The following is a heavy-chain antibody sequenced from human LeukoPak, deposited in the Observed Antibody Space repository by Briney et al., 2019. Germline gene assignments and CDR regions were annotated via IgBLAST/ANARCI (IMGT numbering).Heavy chain of an antibody. CDR2: IYHSGST. V-gene: IGHV4-4*02. D-gene: IGHD3-10*01. CDR1: GASISSGYW. J-gene: IGHJ4*02. CDR3: ARDDTGVIRGIRFHY. Sequence: SETLSLTCAVSGASISSGYWWSWVRQPPGKGQEWIGEIYHSGSTNHNPSLKSRVTISVDKSKSQFSLNLSSVTAADTAVYYCARDDTGVIRGIRFHYWGQGTLVTVSS.